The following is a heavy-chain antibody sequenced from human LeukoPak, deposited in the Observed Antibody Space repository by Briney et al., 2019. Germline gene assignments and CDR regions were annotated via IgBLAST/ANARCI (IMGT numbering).Heavy chain of an antibody. CDR2: IYYSEST. J-gene: IGHJ4*02. CDR3: ARLGLVGATDY. Sequence: SETLSLTCSVSGDSISSSGYYWGWIRQPPGKGLEWIGGIYYSESTYYNPSLKSRVSIFVDTSKNQFSLKLSSVTAADTAVYYCARLGLVGATDYWGQGTLVTVSS. D-gene: IGHD1-26*01. CDR1: GDSISSSGYY. V-gene: IGHV4-39*01.